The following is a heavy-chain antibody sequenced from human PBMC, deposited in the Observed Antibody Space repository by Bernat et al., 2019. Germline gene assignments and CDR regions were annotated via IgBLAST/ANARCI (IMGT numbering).Heavy chain of an antibody. J-gene: IGHJ4*02. Sequence: EVQLVESGGGLVQSGGSLKLSCAASGFTFSAAAMHWVRQASGKGREWVGRIRSKAKSYATAYAASEKRRFNISREESKNTAYMQMNRMKTEDTAVYYGTRGITDTTPYFDYWGQGTLVTVSS. V-gene: IGHV3-73*02. CDR1: GFTFSAAA. D-gene: IGHD1-20*01. CDR3: TRGITDTTPYFDY. CDR2: IRSKAKSYAT.